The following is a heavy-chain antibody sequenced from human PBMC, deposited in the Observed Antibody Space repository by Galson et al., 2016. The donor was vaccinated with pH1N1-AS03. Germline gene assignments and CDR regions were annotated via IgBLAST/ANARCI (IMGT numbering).Heavy chain of an antibody. CDR2: MDHSGSS. CDR3: ARQGDTSMVTDYHYYHMDV. J-gene: IGHJ6*03. Sequence: ETLSLTCIVADDSIISSLYYWGWIRQSTGKGLEWIGSMDHSGSSYYNPSLQSRVTMSVDLSKRHFSLKLTSVTAVDTGVYYCARQGDTSMVTDYHYYHMDVWGKGTTVTVSS. V-gene: IGHV4-39*01. CDR1: DDSIISSLYY. D-gene: IGHD5-18*01.